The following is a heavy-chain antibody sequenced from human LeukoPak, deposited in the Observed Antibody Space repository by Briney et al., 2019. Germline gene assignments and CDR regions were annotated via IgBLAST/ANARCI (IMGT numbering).Heavy chain of an antibody. Sequence: SETLSLTCTVSGGSISSSSYYWGWIRQPPGKGLEWIGSIYYSGSTYYNPSLKSRVTLSVDTSKNQFSLKLSSVTAADTAVYYCARGAGSSWYYFDYWGQGALVTVSS. CDR1: GGSISSSSYY. D-gene: IGHD6-13*01. CDR2: IYYSGST. CDR3: ARGAGSSWYYFDY. V-gene: IGHV4-39*07. J-gene: IGHJ4*02.